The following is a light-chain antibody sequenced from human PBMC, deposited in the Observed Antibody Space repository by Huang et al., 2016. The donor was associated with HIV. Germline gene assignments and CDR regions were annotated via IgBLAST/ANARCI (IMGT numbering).Light chain of an antibody. Sequence: IVMTHSPPTLSVSPGEKTTLSCRASQSVSSNLAWYQQKPGQAPRLLIYGASTRATGIPARFSGSRSGTEFTLTISSLQSEDFAVYYCQQYNNWPETFGPGTKVDIK. CDR1: QSVSSN. J-gene: IGKJ3*01. V-gene: IGKV3-15*01. CDR3: QQYNNWPET. CDR2: GAS.